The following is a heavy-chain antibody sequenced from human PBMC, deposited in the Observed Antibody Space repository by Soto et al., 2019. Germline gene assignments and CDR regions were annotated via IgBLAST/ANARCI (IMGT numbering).Heavy chain of an antibody. CDR1: GFTFSSYA. CDR3: AKEVGEARFY. Sequence: EVQLLESGGGLVQPGGSLRLSCAASGFTFSSYAMSWVRQAPGKGLEWVSAISGSGGSTYYADSVKGRFTISRDNYQNTRYLQMNSLRAEETAIYYCAKEVGEARFYWGQGTLVTVSS. D-gene: IGHD1-26*01. J-gene: IGHJ4*02. CDR2: ISGSGGST. V-gene: IGHV3-23*01.